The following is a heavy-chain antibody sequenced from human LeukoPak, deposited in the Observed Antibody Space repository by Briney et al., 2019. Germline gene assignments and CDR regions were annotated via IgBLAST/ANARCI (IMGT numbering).Heavy chain of an antibody. V-gene: IGHV3-9*03. CDR3: AKDIAHGYSSRGLDY. CDR2: ISWNSGSI. CDR1: GFTFDDYA. J-gene: IGHJ4*02. D-gene: IGHD6-13*01. Sequence: PGRSLRLSCAASGFTFDDYAMHWVRHAPGKGLEWVSGISWNSGSIGYADSVEGRFTISRDNAKNSLYLQMNSLRAEDMALYYCAKDIAHGYSSRGLDYWGQGTLVTVSS.